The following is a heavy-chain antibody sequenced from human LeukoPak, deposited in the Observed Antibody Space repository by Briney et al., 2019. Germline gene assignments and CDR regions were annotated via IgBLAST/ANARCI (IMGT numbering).Heavy chain of an antibody. CDR2: INHSGST. J-gene: IGHJ4*02. Sequence: SETLSLTCAVYGGSFTDYYWSWIRQPPGKGLEWIGEINHSGSTNYNPSLKSRVTMSVDTSKNQFSLKLSSVTAADTAVYYCARHGGIATTTWGQGTLVTVSS. V-gene: IGHV4-34*01. CDR3: ARHGGIATTT. CDR1: GGSFTDYY. D-gene: IGHD6-13*01.